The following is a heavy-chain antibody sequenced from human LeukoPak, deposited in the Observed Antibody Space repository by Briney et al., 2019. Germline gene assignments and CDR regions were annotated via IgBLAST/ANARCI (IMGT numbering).Heavy chain of an antibody. Sequence: SETLSLTCTVSGGSISSGSYYWSWIRQPAGKGLEWIGRIYTSGSTNYNPSLKSRVTISVDTSKNQFSLKLSSVTAADTAVYYCARLLTGNWFDPWGPGTLVTVSS. CDR2: IYTSGST. CDR1: GGSISSGSYY. CDR3: ARLLTGNWFDP. D-gene: IGHD7-27*01. J-gene: IGHJ5*02. V-gene: IGHV4-61*02.